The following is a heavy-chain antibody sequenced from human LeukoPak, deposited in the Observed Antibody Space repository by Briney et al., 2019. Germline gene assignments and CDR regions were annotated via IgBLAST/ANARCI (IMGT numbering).Heavy chain of an antibody. CDR3: ARKLGPNYYGSGSYYLFDY. V-gene: IGHV7-4-1*02. CDR1: GYTFTSYA. Sequence: ASVKVSCKASGYTFTSYAMNWLRQAPGQGLEWMGWINTNTGNPTYAQGFTGRFVFSLDTSASTAYLQISSLKAEDTAVYYCARKLGPNYYGSGSYYLFDYWGQGTLVTVSS. CDR2: INTNTGNP. J-gene: IGHJ4*02. D-gene: IGHD3-10*01.